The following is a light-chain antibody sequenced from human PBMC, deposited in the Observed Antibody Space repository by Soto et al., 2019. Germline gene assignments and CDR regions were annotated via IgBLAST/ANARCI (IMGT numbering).Light chain of an antibody. CDR3: QQSFSIPYT. CDR1: QTIDNN. J-gene: IGKJ2*01. CDR2: LAF. V-gene: IGKV1-39*01. Sequence: DIQMTQSPSSLSASVGDRVTITCRASQTIDNNLNWYQQKPGKAPRLLIYLAFSLQSGVPSRFSGRGSGTDFTLTISSLQPDDFATYFCQQSFSIPYTFGQGTILEIK.